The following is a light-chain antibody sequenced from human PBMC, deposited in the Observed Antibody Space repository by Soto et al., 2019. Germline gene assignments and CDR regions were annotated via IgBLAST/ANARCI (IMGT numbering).Light chain of an antibody. CDR3: QQYDSSPPGT. J-gene: IGKJ1*01. V-gene: IGKV3-20*01. Sequence: EIVLTQSPGTLSLSPGERATLSCRASQSVSSRYLAWYQKKPGQAPRLLIYGASSRATGIPDRFSGSGSGTDFTLTIRRLEPEDFAVYYCQQYDSSPPGTFGQVTKVEIK. CDR1: QSVSSRY. CDR2: GAS.